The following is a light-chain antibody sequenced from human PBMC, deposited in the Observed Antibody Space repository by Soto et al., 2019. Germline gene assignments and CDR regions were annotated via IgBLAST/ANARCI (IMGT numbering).Light chain of an antibody. CDR3: SSYTSSSIVV. Sequence: QSALTQPASVSGSPGQSITISCTGTSRDVGGYNYVSWYQQHPGKAPKLMIYDVSNRPSGVSNRFSGSKSGNTASLTISGLQAEDEADYYCSSYTSSSIVVFGGGTQVTVL. J-gene: IGLJ2*01. CDR2: DVS. CDR1: SRDVGGYNY. V-gene: IGLV2-14*01.